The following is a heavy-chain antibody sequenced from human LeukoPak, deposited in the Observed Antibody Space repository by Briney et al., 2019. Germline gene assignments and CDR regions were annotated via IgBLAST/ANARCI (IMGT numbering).Heavy chain of an antibody. J-gene: IGHJ4*02. CDR3: AGLAAAGLDY. CDR1: GFTFSSYS. CDR2: ISSSSTI. Sequence: GGSLRLSCAASGFTFSSYSMNWVRQAPGKGLEWVSYISSSSTIYYADSVKGRFTISRDNAKNSLYLQMNSLRAEDTAVYYCAGLAAAGLDYWGQGTLVTVSS. V-gene: IGHV3-48*01. D-gene: IGHD6-13*01.